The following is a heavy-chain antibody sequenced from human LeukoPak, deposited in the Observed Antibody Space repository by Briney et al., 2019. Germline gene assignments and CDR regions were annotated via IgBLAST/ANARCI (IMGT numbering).Heavy chain of an antibody. D-gene: IGHD3-22*01. J-gene: IGHJ4*02. CDR3: AKGDNYYDSSGYYYVRALFDF. V-gene: IGHV3-30*18. CDR1: GFTFSSYG. Sequence: GGSLRLSCAASGFTFSSYGMHWVRQAPGKGLEWVAGTSYNGNIKYYADYVKGRFSISRDNSKNTLYLQMDSLRAEDTAVYYCAKGDNYYDSSGYYYVRALFDFWGQGTLVTVSS. CDR2: TSYNGNIK.